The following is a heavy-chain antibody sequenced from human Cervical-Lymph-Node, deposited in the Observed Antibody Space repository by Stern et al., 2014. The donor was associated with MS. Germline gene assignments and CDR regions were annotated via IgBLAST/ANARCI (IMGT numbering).Heavy chain of an antibody. CDR2: SNGGHGNT. D-gene: IGHD5-18*01. CDR3: ARGGGGYSYGLDY. CDR1: GYTFTRYG. J-gene: IGHJ4*02. V-gene: IGHV1-3*02. Sequence: QVQLVQSGAEVRKPGASVKVSCKASGYTFTRYGIHWGRQAPGQRLEWMGWSNGGHGNTKYSQEFQGRVTITRDTSASTAYMELGSLRSEDMAVYYCARGGGGYSYGLDYWGQGTLVTVSS.